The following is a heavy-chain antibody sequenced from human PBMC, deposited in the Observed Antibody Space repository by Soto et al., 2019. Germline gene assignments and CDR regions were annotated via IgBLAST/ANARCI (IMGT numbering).Heavy chain of an antibody. V-gene: IGHV1-69*02. D-gene: IGHD6-19*01. CDR1: GGTFSSYT. J-gene: IGHJ2*01. Sequence: QVQLVQSGAEVKKPGSSVKVSCKASGGTFSSYTISWVRQAPGQGLEWMGRIIPILGIANYAQKFQGRVTITADKSTSTAYMELSSLRSEDTAVYYCARLAVAANVGLSLFRDWYFDLWGRGTLVTVSS. CDR3: ARLAVAANVGLSLFRDWYFDL. CDR2: IIPILGIA.